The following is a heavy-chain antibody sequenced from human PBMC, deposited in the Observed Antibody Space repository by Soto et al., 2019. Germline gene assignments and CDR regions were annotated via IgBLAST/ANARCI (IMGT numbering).Heavy chain of an antibody. CDR1: GGSISSYY. V-gene: IGHV4-59*08. D-gene: IGHD6-6*01. CDR2: SGNT. J-gene: IGHJ4*02. CDR3: ARHLGSSSAPWDY. Sequence: SETLSLTCTVSGGSISSYYWSWIRQPPVKGLGWIGHSGNTNYNPSFKSRVTISVDTSKNQFSLKLGSVTAADTAVYYCARHLGSSSAPWDYWGQGTLVTVSS.